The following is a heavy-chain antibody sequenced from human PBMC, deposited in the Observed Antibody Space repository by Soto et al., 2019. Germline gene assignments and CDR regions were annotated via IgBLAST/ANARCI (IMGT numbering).Heavy chain of an antibody. CDR3: ARRGSGSYYDY. Sequence: EVQLLEAGGGLVQPGGSLRLSCAASGFTFSSYAMRWVRQAPGKGLEWVSAISGSGGSTYYADSVKGRFTISRDNSKNTLYLQMNSLRAEDTAVYYCARRGSGSYYDYWGQGTLVTVSS. D-gene: IGHD1-26*01. CDR2: ISGSGGST. V-gene: IGHV3-23*01. J-gene: IGHJ4*02. CDR1: GFTFSSYA.